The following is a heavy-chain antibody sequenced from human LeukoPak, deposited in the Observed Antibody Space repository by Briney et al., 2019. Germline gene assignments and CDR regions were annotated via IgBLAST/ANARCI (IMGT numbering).Heavy chain of an antibody. V-gene: IGHV3-33*01. J-gene: IGHJ6*02. CDR1: GFTFSSYG. Sequence: GGSLRLSCAASGFTFSSYGMHWVRQAPGKGLEWAAVIWYDGSNKYYADSVKGRFTISRDNSKNTLYLQMNSLRAEDTAVYYCARGLHYYYYGMDVWGQGTTVTVSS. D-gene: IGHD3-10*01. CDR2: IWYDGSNK. CDR3: ARGLHYYYYGMDV.